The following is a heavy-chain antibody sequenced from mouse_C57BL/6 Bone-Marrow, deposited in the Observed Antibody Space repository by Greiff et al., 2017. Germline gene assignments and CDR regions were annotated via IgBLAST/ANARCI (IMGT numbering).Heavy chain of an antibody. CDR2: IDPSDSYT. D-gene: IGHD1-1*01. CDR3: AGIAGSAWFAY. CDR1: GYTFTSYW. J-gene: IGHJ3*01. V-gene: IGHV1-50*01. Sequence: QVQLQQPGAELVKPGASVKLSCKASGYTFTSYWMQWVKQRPGQGLEWIGEIDPSDSYTNYNQKFKGKATLTVDTSSSTAYMQLSSLTSEDSAVYYCAGIAGSAWFAYWVQGTLVTVSA.